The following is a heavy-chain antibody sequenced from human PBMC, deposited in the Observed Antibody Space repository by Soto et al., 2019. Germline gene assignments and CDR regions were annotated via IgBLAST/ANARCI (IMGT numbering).Heavy chain of an antibody. D-gene: IGHD3-10*01. CDR3: ARVIRGAYYNSPLDT. CDR2: INPYSGGA. J-gene: IGHJ5*02. V-gene: IGHV1-2*02. Sequence: ASVKVSCKASGYTFTGYFMHWVRQAPGQGLEWMGWINPYSGGADYAQSFQGRVTMTRDTSISTVYMELSRQRFDDTAVYYCARVIRGAYYNSPLDTWGQGTVVTV. CDR1: GYTFTGYF.